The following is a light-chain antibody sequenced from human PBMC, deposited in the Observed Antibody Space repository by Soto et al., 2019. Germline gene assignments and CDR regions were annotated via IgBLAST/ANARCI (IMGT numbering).Light chain of an antibody. J-gene: IGKJ2*02. CDR3: QQYYSTRT. CDR1: QSVLYSSNNKNY. CDR2: WAS. V-gene: IGKV4-1*01. Sequence: DIVMTQSPDSLAVSLGERATINCKSSQSVLYSSNNKNYLAWYQQKPGQPPKLLIYWASTRESGVPDRFSGSGAGTEFTLASSSLQAEDVAVYYCQQYYSTRTFGQGTKLDIK.